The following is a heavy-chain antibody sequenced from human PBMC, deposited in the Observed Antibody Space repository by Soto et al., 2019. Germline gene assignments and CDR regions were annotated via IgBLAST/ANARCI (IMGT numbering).Heavy chain of an antibody. CDR3: ARGGVDTVTFDY. V-gene: IGHV1-69*01. Sequence: QVQLVQSGAEMKKPGSSVKVSCKASGGSLNNYLITWVRQAPGQGLDGLGEIVPLSGATNSAQKCQGTVTITADDSTKTAYMELRSLRPEDTAMYFCARGGVDTVTFDYWGQGTLVTVSS. J-gene: IGHJ4*02. CDR2: IVPLSGAT. CDR1: GGSLNNYL. D-gene: IGHD5-18*01.